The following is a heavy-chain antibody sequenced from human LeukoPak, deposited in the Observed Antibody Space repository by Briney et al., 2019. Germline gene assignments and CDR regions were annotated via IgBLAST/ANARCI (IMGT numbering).Heavy chain of an antibody. J-gene: IGHJ4*02. D-gene: IGHD3-3*01. Sequence: GGTLRLSCADSGFTFSSYWMSWVRQAPGKGLEWVANIKQDGSRNYYVDSVKGRFTISRENAKNSVYLQMNSRRAEDTAVYYCARDLYDFWSGYYAVDYWGQGTLVTVSS. CDR1: GFTFSSYW. V-gene: IGHV3-7*01. CDR2: IKQDGSRN. CDR3: ARDLYDFWSGYYAVDY.